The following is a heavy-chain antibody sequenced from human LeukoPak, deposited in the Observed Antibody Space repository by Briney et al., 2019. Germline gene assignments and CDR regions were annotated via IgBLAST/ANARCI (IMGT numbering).Heavy chain of an antibody. Sequence: SETLSLTCTVSGGSISRYYWSWIRQPPGKGLEWIGYIYYSGGTNYNPSLKSRVTMSVDTSKNQFSLKLSSVTAADTAVYYCARDNGSGYYYDYWGQGTLVTVSP. CDR3: ARDNGSGYYYDY. D-gene: IGHD3-22*01. CDR1: GGSISRYY. J-gene: IGHJ4*02. V-gene: IGHV4-59*01. CDR2: IYYSGGT.